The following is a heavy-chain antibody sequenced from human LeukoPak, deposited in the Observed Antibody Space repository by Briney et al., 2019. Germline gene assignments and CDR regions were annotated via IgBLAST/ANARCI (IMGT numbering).Heavy chain of an antibody. J-gene: IGHJ5*01. D-gene: IGHD1-26*01. CDR3: AKRSGIMAASNSWFDS. CDR1: GFTFSTYS. CDR2: ISSSSICT. V-gene: IGHV3-23*01. Sequence: GGSLRLSCAASGFTFSTYSMTWVRQAPGKGLEWVSAISSSSICTYYADSVKGRFTISRDNSKNTLYLQMDSLRAEDTAIYYCAKRSGIMAASNSWFDSWGQGILVTVSS.